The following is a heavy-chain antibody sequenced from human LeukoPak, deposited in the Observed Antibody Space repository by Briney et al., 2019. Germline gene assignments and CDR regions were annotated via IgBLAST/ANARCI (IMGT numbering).Heavy chain of an antibody. J-gene: IGHJ3*02. Sequence: GGSLRLSCAASGFTFSSYAMSWVRQAPGKGLEWVSAIRGSGGNTYYADSVKGRFTISRDNSKNTLYLQMNSLRAEDTAVYYCARDHYGDYVDAFDIWGQGTMVTVSS. CDR2: IRGSGGNT. D-gene: IGHD4-17*01. V-gene: IGHV3-23*01. CDR3: ARDHYGDYVDAFDI. CDR1: GFTFSSYA.